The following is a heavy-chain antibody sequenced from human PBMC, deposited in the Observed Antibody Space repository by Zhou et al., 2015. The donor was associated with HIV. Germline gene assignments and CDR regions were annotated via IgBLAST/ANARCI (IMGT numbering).Heavy chain of an antibody. D-gene: IGHD2-2*01. Sequence: QVQLVQSGAEVKKPGSSVKVSCKASGGTFSSYAISWVRQAPGQGLEWMGGIIPIFGTANYAQKFQGRVTITADKSTSTAYMELSSLRSEDTAVYYCGKSARDGCSKTHCYSWCDHWGQGTLVTVSS. CDR2: IIPIFGTA. J-gene: IGHJ4*02. CDR1: GGTFSSYA. V-gene: IGHV1-69*06. CDR3: GKSARDGCSKTHCYSWCDH.